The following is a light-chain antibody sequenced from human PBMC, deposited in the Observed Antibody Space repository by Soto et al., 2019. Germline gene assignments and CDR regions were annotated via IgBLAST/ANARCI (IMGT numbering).Light chain of an antibody. J-gene: IGKJ2*01. CDR2: GAS. V-gene: IGKV3-20*01. CDR1: QSVSSSY. CDR3: QQYGSSHYT. Sequence: EIVLTQSPGTLSLSPGERATLSCRASQSVSSSYLAWYQQKPGQAPRLLIYGASSRATGIPGRFSGSGSGTDFTLTISRLETEDFAVYYCQQYGSSHYTFGQGTKLEIK.